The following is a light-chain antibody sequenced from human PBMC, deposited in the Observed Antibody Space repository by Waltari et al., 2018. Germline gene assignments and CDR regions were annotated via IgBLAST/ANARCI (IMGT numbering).Light chain of an antibody. J-gene: IGKJ1*01. CDR3: QKYGTRPAT. CDR1: QSVGRT. V-gene: IGKV3-20*01. Sequence: EIVLTQSPAPLSLSPGDRANLSCSDSQSVGRTLAWYQQSPCQAPRLLIYDASTRATGIPDRFSGSGSGTDFSLTISRLEPEDFAVYYCQKYGTRPATFGQGTKVEVK. CDR2: DAS.